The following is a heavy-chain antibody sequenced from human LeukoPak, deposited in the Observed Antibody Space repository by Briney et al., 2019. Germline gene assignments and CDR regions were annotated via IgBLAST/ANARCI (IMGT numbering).Heavy chain of an antibody. J-gene: IGHJ4*02. CDR2: IIPILGIA. V-gene: IGHV1-69*02. CDR3: ARGPYYDSSGYVLDY. CDR1: GGTFSSYT. D-gene: IGHD3-22*01. Sequence: ASVTVSCKASGGTFSSYTISWVRQAPGQGLEWMGRIIPILGIAHYAQKFQGRVTIAADKSTSTAYMELSSLRSEDTAVYYCARGPYYDSSGYVLDYWGQGTLVTVSS.